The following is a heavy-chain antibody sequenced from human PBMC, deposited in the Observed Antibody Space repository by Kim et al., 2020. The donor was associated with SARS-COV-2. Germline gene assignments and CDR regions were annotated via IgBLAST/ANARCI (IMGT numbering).Heavy chain of an antibody. CDR2: ISLSSSYI. CDR1: GFTFSTYN. J-gene: IGHJ4*01. Sequence: GGYLRLSCAASGFTFSTYNMNWVRQAPGKGLEWVSYISLSSSYIYYADYVKGRFTISRDDAKNSLYLQMNSLRAEDTAVYYCARVDYCSGGSCYYFDYWG. D-gene: IGHD2-15*01. CDR3: ARVDYCSGGSCYYFDY. V-gene: IGHV3-21*01.